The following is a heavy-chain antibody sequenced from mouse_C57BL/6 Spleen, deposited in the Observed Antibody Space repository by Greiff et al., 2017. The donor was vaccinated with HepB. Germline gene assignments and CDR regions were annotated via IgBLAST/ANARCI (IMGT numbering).Heavy chain of an antibody. CDR1: GYAFSSSW. V-gene: IGHV1-82*01. CDR2: IYPGDGDT. CDR3: ARGDYFDY. J-gene: IGHJ2*01. Sequence: QVQLKESGPELVKPGASVKISCKASGYAFSSSWMNWVKQRPGKGLEWIGRIYPGDGDTNYNGKFKGKATLTADKSSSTAYMQLSSLTSEDSAVYFCARGDYFDYWGKGTTLTVSS.